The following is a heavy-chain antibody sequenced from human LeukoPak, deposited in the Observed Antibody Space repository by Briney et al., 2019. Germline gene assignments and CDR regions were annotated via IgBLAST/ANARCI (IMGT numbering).Heavy chain of an antibody. Sequence: GGSLRLSCAASGFTFSSYGMHWGRQAPGKGLEWVAVIWFDGNNKYYADSVKGRFTISRDNSKNTLYLQMNSLRAEDTAVYYCARGYYDNSGALDYWGQGTLVTVSS. J-gene: IGHJ4*02. CDR3: ARGYYDNSGALDY. D-gene: IGHD3-22*01. V-gene: IGHV3-33*01. CDR1: GFTFSSYG. CDR2: IWFDGNNK.